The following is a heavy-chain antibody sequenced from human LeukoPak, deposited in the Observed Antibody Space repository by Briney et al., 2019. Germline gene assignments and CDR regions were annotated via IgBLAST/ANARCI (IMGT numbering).Heavy chain of an antibody. CDR1: GGTFSSYA. J-gene: IGHJ4*02. V-gene: IGHV1-69*04. Sequence: ASVRVSCKASGGTFSSYAISWVRQAPGQGLEWMGRIIPILGIANYAQKFQGRVTITADKSTSTAYMELSSLRSEDTAVYYCARAPMATREYYFDYWGQGTLVTVSS. D-gene: IGHD5-24*01. CDR2: IIPILGIA. CDR3: ARAPMATREYYFDY.